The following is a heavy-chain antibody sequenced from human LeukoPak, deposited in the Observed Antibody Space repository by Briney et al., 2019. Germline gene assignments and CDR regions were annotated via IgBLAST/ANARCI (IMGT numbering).Heavy chain of an antibody. D-gene: IGHD3-22*01. CDR2: INPNSGGT. J-gene: IGHJ4*02. Sequence: ASVKVSCKASGYTFTDYYMHWVRQAPGQGLEWMGWINPNSGGTNYAQKFQGRVTMTRDTSISTAYMELSRLRSDDTAVYYCARASYYYDSSGHPGYYFDYWGQGTLVTVSS. CDR3: ARASYYYDSSGHPGYYFDY. CDR1: GYTFTDYY. V-gene: IGHV1-2*02.